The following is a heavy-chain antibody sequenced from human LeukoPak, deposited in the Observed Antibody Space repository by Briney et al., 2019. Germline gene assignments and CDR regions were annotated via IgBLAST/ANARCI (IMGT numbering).Heavy chain of an antibody. V-gene: IGHV4-39*07. J-gene: IGHJ4*02. Sequence: PSETLSLTCTVSGGSISSSSYYWGWIRQPPGKGLEWIGSIYYSGSTYYNPSLKSRVTISVDTSKNQFSLKLSSVTAADTAVYYCARVRGLVVVLDYWGQGTLVTVSS. CDR2: IYYSGST. D-gene: IGHD2-2*01. CDR3: ARVRGLVVVLDY. CDR1: GGSISSSSYY.